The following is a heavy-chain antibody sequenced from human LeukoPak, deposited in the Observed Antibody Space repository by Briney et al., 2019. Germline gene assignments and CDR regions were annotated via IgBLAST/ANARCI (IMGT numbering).Heavy chain of an antibody. J-gene: IGHJ4*02. CDR3: ARNNNYDSSGYPFDY. V-gene: IGHV4-31*03. D-gene: IGHD3-22*01. Sequence: SETLSLTCTVSGGSISSGSYYWTWIRQHPGKGLEWIGYIYYSGSTYYNPPLKSRVTISVDTSKNQFSLKLSSVTAADTAVHYCARNNNYDSSGYPFDYWGQGTLVTVSS. CDR2: IYYSGST. CDR1: GGSISSGSYY.